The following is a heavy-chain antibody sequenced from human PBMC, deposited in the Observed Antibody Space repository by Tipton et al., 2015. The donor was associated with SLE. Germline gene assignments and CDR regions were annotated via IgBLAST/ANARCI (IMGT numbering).Heavy chain of an antibody. J-gene: IGHJ6*02. V-gene: IGHV3-23*01. CDR2: ISGSGGST. Sequence: SLRLSCAASGFTFSSYAMSWVRQAPGKGLEWVSAISGSGGSTYYADSVKGRFTISRDNSKNTLYLQMNSLRAEDTAVYYCAKGPRSDYYYGMDVWGQGTTVTVSS. CDR3: AKGPRSDYYYGMDV. CDR1: GFTFSSYA.